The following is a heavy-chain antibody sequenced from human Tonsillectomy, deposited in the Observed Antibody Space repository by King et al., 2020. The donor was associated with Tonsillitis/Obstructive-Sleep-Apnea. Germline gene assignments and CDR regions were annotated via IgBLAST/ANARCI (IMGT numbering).Heavy chain of an antibody. CDR3: AREPSRFTIFGVDP. V-gene: IGHV4-34*01. J-gene: IGHJ5*02. D-gene: IGHD3-3*01. CDR2: INHSGST. CDR1: VGSFSGYY. Sequence: VQLQQWGAGLLKPSETLSLTCAVYVGSFSGYYWSWIRQPPGKGLEWSGEINHSGSTNYNPSLKSRVTISVDTSKNQFSLKLSSVAAADTAVYYCAREPSRFTIFGVDPWGQGTLVTVSS.